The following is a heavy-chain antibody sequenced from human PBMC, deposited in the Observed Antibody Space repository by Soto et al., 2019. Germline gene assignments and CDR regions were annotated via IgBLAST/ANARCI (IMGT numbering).Heavy chain of an antibody. CDR1: GGTFSSYA. CDR2: IIPIFGTA. J-gene: IGHJ5*02. V-gene: IGHV1-69*06. CDR3: ARDCVLVYCSVVRRPPLIFDP. Sequence: GASVKVSCKAAGGTFSSYAISWVRQAPGQGLEWMGGIIPIFGTANYAQKFQGRVTITADKSTSTAYMELSSLRSEDTAVYYCARDCVLVYCSVVRRPPLIFDPWGQGPLVTVSS. D-gene: IGHD2-15*01.